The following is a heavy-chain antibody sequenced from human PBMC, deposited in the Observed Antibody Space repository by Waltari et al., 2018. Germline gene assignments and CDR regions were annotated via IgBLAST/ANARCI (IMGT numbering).Heavy chain of an antibody. CDR1: RFTFSNYA. D-gene: IGHD3-9*01. CDR2: ISYDGTNK. J-gene: IGHJ4*02. CDR3: AADSLLTGYYTSTF. Sequence: QVHLVESGGGVVQPGKSLRLSCAASRFTFSNYALHWVRQAPGKGLEWVADISYDGTNKYYADSVKDRITISRDKPKNTLYLQMNSVRPEDTATYYCAADSLLTGYYTSTFWGQGTLVTVSS. V-gene: IGHV3-30-3*01.